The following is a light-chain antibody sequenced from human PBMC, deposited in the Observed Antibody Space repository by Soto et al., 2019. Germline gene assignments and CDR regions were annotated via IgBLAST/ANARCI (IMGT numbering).Light chain of an antibody. V-gene: IGKV3-20*01. CDR1: QSVSTNF. CDR2: GAS. J-gene: IGKJ1*01. Sequence: EIVLTQSPGTLSLSPGEGATLSCRASQSVSTNFFAWYQQKPGQAPRLLIYGASTRATGIPDRFSGSGSVTDFPLTISRLEPEDFAVYYCQQYGRTSWTCGQGTKVEIK. CDR3: QQYGRTSWT.